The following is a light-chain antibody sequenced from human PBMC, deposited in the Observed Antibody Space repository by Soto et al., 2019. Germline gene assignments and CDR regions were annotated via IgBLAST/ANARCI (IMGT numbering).Light chain of an antibody. J-gene: IGKJ1*01. V-gene: IGKV3D-15*01. CDR3: QQYNNWWT. Sequence: EIVLTQSPGTLSLSPGESATLSCRASQYVSVRFLAWYQQKPGQAPRLLIYGASDRATGIPGRFTGSGSGTEFTLTISSLQSEDFAVYYCQQYNNWWTFGQGTKVDIK. CDR1: QYVSVRF. CDR2: GAS.